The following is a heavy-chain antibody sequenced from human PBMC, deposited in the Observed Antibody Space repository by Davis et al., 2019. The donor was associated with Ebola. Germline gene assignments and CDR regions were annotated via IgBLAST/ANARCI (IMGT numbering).Heavy chain of an antibody. CDR1: GGNFRTFA. D-gene: IGHD3-10*01. J-gene: IGHJ6*02. CDR2: LIPMFGTP. V-gene: IGHV1-69*13. Sequence: SVKVSCKASGGNFRTFAFSWVRQAPGQGLEWMGGLIPMFGTPNYAQKFQDRVTITADEFTSTVYMELSSLRSDDTAVYYCARTPEFTSGELYRRYGMDVWGQGTTVSVSS. CDR3: ARTPEFTSGELYRRYGMDV.